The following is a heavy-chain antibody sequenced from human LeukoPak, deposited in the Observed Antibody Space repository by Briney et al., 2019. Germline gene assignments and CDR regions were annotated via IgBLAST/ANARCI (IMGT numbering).Heavy chain of an antibody. D-gene: IGHD2-2*01. V-gene: IGHV3-23*01. CDR3: AKPYCSSTSCSPFDY. Sequence: PGGSLRLSCAASGFTFSSYAMSWVRQALGKGLEWVSAISGSGGSTYYADSVKGRVTISRDNSKNTLYLQMNSLRAEDTAVYYCAKPYCSSTSCSPFDYWGQGTLVTVSS. CDR1: GFTFSSYA. J-gene: IGHJ4*02. CDR2: ISGSGGST.